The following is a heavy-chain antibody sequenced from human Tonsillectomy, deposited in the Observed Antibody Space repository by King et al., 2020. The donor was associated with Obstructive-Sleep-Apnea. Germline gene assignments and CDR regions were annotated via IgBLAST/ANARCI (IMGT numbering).Heavy chain of an antibody. CDR3: ARDQYQLLSPFDY. D-gene: IGHD2-2*01. Sequence: QLVQSGAEVMKPGASVKVSCKASGYIFTSYGVSWVRQAPGQGLEWMGSISAYNGNTNYAQKLQGRVTMTTDTSTSTAYMELRSLRSDDTVVYYCARDQYQLLSPFDYWGQGTLVTVSS. CDR1: GYIFTSYG. V-gene: IGHV1-18*04. CDR2: ISAYNGNT. J-gene: IGHJ4*02.